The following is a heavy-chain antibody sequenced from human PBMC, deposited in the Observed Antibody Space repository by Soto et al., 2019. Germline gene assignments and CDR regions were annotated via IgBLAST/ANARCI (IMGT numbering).Heavy chain of an antibody. CDR1: GFTFSSVW. V-gene: IGHV3-15*01. CDR3: TSLYQGISN. D-gene: IGHD1-20*01. J-gene: IGHJ4*02. Sequence: VGSLRLSCAASGFTFSSVWMSWVRQTPGKGLEWVGRILSKTDAETTDYAAPVKGRFTISRDDSKNALYLQTNSLKTEDTAVYYCTSLYQGISNWGQGTLVTVSS. CDR2: ILSKTDAETT.